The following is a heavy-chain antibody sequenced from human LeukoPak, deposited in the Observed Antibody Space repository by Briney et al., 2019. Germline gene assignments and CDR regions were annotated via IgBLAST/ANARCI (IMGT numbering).Heavy chain of an antibody. V-gene: IGHV4-39*07. Sequence: PSETLSLTCTVSGGSISSSTYYWGWIRQPPGKGLEWIGSIYSSGSTYYNPSLKSRVTISVDTSKNQFSLKLSSVTAADTAVYYCATTEPILTGYYLGRWFDRWGQGTLVTVSS. CDR1: GGSISSSTYY. D-gene: IGHD3-9*01. CDR2: IYSSGST. J-gene: IGHJ5*02. CDR3: ATTEPILTGYYLGRWFDR.